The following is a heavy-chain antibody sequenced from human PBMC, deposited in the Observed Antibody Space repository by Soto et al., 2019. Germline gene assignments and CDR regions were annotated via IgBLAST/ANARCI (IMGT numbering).Heavy chain of an antibody. J-gene: IGHJ6*02. V-gene: IGHV1-2*02. CDR1: GYTFTGYY. CDR3: ARVENGYCSSTSCSDHYYYYYGMDV. CDR2: INPNSGGT. D-gene: IGHD2-2*03. Sequence: ASVKVSCKASGYTFTGYYMHRVRQAPGQGLEWMGWINPNSGGTNYAQKFQGRVTMTRDPSISTAYMELSRLRSDDTAVYYCARVENGYCSSTSCSDHYYYYYGMDVWGQGTTVTVSS.